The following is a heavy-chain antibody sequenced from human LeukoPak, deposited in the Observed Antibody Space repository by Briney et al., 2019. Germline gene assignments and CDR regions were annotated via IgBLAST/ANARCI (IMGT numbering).Heavy chain of an antibody. CDR3: ARHNHYYHSRGFDY. D-gene: IGHD3-22*01. Sequence: AGGSLRLSCAASGFTFSSYAMYWVRQAPGKGLEWVAVISYDGSNKYYADSVKGRFTISRDNSKNTLYLQMNSLRAEDTAVYYCARHNHYYHSRGFDYWGQGTLVTVSS. CDR1: GFTFSSYA. J-gene: IGHJ4*02. CDR2: ISYDGSNK. V-gene: IGHV3-30-3*01.